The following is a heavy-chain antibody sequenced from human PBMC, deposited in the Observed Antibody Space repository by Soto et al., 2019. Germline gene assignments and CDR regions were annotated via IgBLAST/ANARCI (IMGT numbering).Heavy chain of an antibody. V-gene: IGHV4-34*01. CDR2: INHSGST. Sequence: KPSETLSLTCAVYGGSFSGYYWSWIRQPPGKGLEWIGEINHSGSTNYNPSLKSRVTISVDTSKNQFSLKLSSVTAADTAVYYCARGAPQDYDFWSGYYTRYYYGMDVWGQGTTVTVSS. CDR1: GGSFSGYY. CDR3: ARGAPQDYDFWSGYYTRYYYGMDV. J-gene: IGHJ6*02. D-gene: IGHD3-3*01.